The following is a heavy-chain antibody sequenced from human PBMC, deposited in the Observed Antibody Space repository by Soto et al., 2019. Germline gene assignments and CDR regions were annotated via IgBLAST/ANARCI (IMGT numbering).Heavy chain of an antibody. D-gene: IGHD3-3*01. CDR3: AREYYDFWSGLSYYYGMDV. CDR2: IYTSGST. J-gene: IGHJ6*02. CDR1: GGSISSYY. Sequence: QVQLQESGPGLVKPSETLSLTCTVSGGSISSYYWSWIRQPAGKGLEWIGRIYTSGSTNYNPSLKRRVTMSVDTSKNQFSLKLSSVTAADTAVYYCAREYYDFWSGLSYYYGMDVWGQGTTVTVSS. V-gene: IGHV4-4*07.